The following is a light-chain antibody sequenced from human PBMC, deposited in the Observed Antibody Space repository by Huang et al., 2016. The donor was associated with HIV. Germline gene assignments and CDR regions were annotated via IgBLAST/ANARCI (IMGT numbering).Light chain of an antibody. CDR1: QSLVSSYGDTH. J-gene: IGKJ1*01. CDR2: QVS. V-gene: IGKV2-30*01. Sequence: DVVMTQVPLSLPVTLGQPASIFCKSSQSLVSSYGDTHLNWLQQRPDQSPRRLMYQVSKREYGGRERVSGSGSGNEVTLGINRVEAEEVAMYYCMQGKQWPGTFGQGTKMEI. CDR3: MQGKQWPGT.